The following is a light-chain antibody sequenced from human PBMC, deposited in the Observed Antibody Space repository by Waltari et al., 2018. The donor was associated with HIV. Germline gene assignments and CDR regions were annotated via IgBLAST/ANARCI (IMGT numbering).Light chain of an antibody. CDR2: SAF. Sequence: DIQMTQSPSSVSASVGDRVTITCRASQVISNCLGWYQQKPGKAPKLLIHSAFTLQSGVPSRFRGSRSGTDYTLTITNLQPEDFATYFCQQAYTSPLTFGPGTKVDMK. CDR3: QQAYTSPLT. CDR1: QVISNC. V-gene: IGKV1-12*01. J-gene: IGKJ3*01.